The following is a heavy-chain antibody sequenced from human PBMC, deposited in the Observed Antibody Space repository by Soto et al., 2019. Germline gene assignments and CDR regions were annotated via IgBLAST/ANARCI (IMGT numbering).Heavy chain of an antibody. D-gene: IGHD5-18*01. J-gene: IGHJ3*02. V-gene: IGHV5-10-1*01. CDR1: GYSFTGYW. CDR2: IDPSDSYT. Sequence: GESLKISCKGSGYSFTGYWISWVRQMPGKGLEWMGRIDPSDSYTNYSPSFQGHVTISADKSISTAYLQWSSLKASDTAMYYCASGYSYGSVGAAFDIWGQGTMVTVSS. CDR3: ASGYSYGSVGAAFDI.